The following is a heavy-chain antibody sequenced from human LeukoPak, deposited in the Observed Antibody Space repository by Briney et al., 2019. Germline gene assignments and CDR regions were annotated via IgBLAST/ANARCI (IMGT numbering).Heavy chain of an antibody. CDR1: GFTFSSYA. CDR2: ISYDGSNK. Sequence: GGSLRLSCAASGFTFSSYAMHWVRQAPGKGLEWVAVISYDGSNKYYADSVKGRFTISRDNSKSTLYLQMNSLRAEDTAVYSCAKDSRYSSSWFSYYFDYWGQGTLVTVSS. V-gene: IGHV3-30-3*01. D-gene: IGHD6-13*01. CDR3: AKDSRYSSSWFSYYFDY. J-gene: IGHJ4*02.